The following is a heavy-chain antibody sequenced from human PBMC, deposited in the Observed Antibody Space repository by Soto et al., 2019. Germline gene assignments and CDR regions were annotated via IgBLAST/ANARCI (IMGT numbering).Heavy chain of an antibody. V-gene: IGHV4-39*01. CDR2: IYSSENT. CDR3: ARLNGYCVSTNCHDYYGMDV. CDR1: GGSVSSNSYS. D-gene: IGHD2-2*03. J-gene: IGHJ6*02. Sequence: SETLSLTCTVSGGSVSSNSYSWGWIRQSPGKGLEWIGTIYSSENTYYNPSLLSRVTISVDTSKNEFSLRLSSVTAADTAVYYCARLNGYCVSTNCHDYYGMDVWGQVTTVT.